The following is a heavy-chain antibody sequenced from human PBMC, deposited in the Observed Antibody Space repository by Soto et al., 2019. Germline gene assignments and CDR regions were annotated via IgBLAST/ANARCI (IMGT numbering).Heavy chain of an antibody. Sequence: SETLSLTCTVFGGSISSSSYYWGWIRQPPGKGLEWIGSIYYSGSTYYNPSLKSRVTISVDTSKNQFSLTLSSVTAADTAVYYCARHTPAISISDHWGKGTLVTVSS. V-gene: IGHV4-39*01. CDR2: IYYSGST. J-gene: IGHJ4*02. D-gene: IGHD2-15*01. CDR3: ARHTPAISISDH. CDR1: GGSISSSSYY.